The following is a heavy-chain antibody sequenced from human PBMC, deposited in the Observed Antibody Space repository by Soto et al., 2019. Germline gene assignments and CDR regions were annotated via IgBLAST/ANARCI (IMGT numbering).Heavy chain of an antibody. CDR3: ARGGDGNTVYKAMDV. CDR2: ISHDGSNK. Sequence: QVQLVESGGGVVQPGRSLRLSCAASGFTFSYYAMHWVRQAPGKGLEWVAVISHDGSNKYYADSVMGRLTISRDNSKNTLYLQRNSLRAEDTAVYYCARGGDGNTVYKAMDVWGQGTTVTVSS. CDR1: GFTFSYYA. D-gene: IGHD1-1*01. V-gene: IGHV3-30-3*01. J-gene: IGHJ6*02.